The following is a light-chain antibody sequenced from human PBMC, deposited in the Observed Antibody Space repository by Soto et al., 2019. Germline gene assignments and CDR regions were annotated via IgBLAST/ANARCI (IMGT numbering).Light chain of an antibody. CDR2: EVT. J-gene: IGLJ2*01. V-gene: IGLV2-8*01. CDR1: SSDLRGFKY. CDR3: SSYADNNNVL. Sequence: QSALTQPPSASGSLGQSVTISCTGTSSDLRGFKYVSWFQQHPGKAPKLMIYEVTKRPSGVPDRFSGSKSGNTASLTVSGLHTEDAANYYCSSYADNNNVLFGGATKLAVL.